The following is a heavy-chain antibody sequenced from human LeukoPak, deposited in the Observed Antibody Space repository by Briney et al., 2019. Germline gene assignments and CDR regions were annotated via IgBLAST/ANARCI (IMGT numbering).Heavy chain of an antibody. CDR1: GGSISSYY. CDR3: ARGSKYSSSWYWFDP. V-gene: IGHV4-59*01. J-gene: IGHJ5*02. D-gene: IGHD6-13*01. Sequence: SETLSLTCTVSGGSISSYYWSWIRQPPGKGLEWIGYIYYSGSTNYNPSLKSRVTISVDTSKNQFSLKLSSVTAADTAVYYCARGSKYSSSWYWFDPWGQGTLVTVSS. CDR2: IYYSGST.